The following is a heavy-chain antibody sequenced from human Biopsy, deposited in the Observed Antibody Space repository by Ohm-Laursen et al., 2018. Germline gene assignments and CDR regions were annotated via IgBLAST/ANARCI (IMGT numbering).Heavy chain of an antibody. D-gene: IGHD1-26*01. J-gene: IGHJ6*02. CDR1: GFTFSVYA. Sequence: SLRLSCAASGFTFSVYAMHWVRQAPGRGLEWVSIIWYDGSNEYYADSVKGRFTISRDNSKNTVFLQMSSLGAEDTGVYYCARDPIVGSKADGMDVWGQGTTVTVSS. CDR3: ARDPIVGSKADGMDV. CDR2: IWYDGSNE. V-gene: IGHV3-33*01.